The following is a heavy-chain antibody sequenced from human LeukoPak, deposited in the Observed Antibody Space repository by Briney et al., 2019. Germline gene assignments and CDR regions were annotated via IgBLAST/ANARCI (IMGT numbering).Heavy chain of an antibody. CDR3: AAALSYDSSGYYAFDI. CDR2: IVVGSGNT. Sequence: GASVKVSCKASGFTFTSSAMQWVRQARGQRLEWIGWIVVGSGNTNYAQKFQERVTITRDMSTSTAYMELSSLGSEDTAVYYCAAALSYDSSGYYAFDIWGQGTMVTVSS. V-gene: IGHV1-58*02. D-gene: IGHD3-22*01. J-gene: IGHJ3*02. CDR1: GFTFTSSA.